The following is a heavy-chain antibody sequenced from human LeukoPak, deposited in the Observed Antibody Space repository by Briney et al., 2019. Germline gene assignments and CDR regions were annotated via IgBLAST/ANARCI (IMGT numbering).Heavy chain of an antibody. CDR1: RGTLSGNA. V-gene: IGHV1-69*05. D-gene: IGHD2-15*01. J-gene: IGHJ3*02. Sequence: GASVKVSCKASRGTLSGNAISWVRQAPGQGLEWMGGMIPMFGTTNYAHKFQGRVTITTDESTSTAFMELSSLRSEDTAVYYCARQGCSGGGCNTGGFDAFDIWGQGTMVTVSS. CDR2: MIPMFGTT. CDR3: ARQGCSGGGCNTGGFDAFDI.